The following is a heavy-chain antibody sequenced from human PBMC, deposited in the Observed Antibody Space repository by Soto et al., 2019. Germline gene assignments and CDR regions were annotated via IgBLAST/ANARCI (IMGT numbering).Heavy chain of an antibody. CDR3: ARGVAAAGMGFYYYGMDV. J-gene: IGHJ6*02. Sequence: QVQLQQWGAGLLKPSETLSLTCAVYGESFSGYYWSWIRQPPGKGLEWIGEINHSGSTNYNPSLKSRVTISVDTSKNQFSLKLSSVTAADTAVYYCARGVAAAGMGFYYYGMDVWGQGTTVTVSS. D-gene: IGHD6-13*01. V-gene: IGHV4-34*01. CDR2: INHSGST. CDR1: GESFSGYY.